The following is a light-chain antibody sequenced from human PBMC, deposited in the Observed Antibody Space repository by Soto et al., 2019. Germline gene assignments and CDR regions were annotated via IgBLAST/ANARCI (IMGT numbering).Light chain of an antibody. J-gene: IGLJ2*01. CDR3: CSYAGSGTVI. CDR1: SSDVGSYNI. Sequence: QSALTQPASVSGSPGQSITISCTGTSSDVGSYNIVSWYQQHPGKAPKLMISEVSKRPSGVSNRFSGSKSGNTASLTISGLQPEDEADYYCCSYAGSGTVIFGGGTKVTVL. V-gene: IGLV2-23*02. CDR2: EVS.